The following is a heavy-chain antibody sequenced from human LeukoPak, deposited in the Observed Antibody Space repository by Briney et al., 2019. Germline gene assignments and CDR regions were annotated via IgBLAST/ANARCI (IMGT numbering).Heavy chain of an antibody. CDR3: AKDRYYYMDV. V-gene: IGHV3-30*04. CDR2: ISYDGSNK. Sequence: GRSLRLSCAASGFTFSSYVMHWVRQAPGKGLEWVAIISYDGSNKYYADSVKGRFTISRDNSKNTLYLQMNSLRAEDTAVYYCAKDRYYYMDVWGKGTTVTISS. CDR1: GFTFSSYV. J-gene: IGHJ6*03.